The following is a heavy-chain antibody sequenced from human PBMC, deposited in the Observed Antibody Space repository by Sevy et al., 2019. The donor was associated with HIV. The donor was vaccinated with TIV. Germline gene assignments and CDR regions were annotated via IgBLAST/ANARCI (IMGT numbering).Heavy chain of an antibody. J-gene: IGHJ6*02. CDR1: GFTFSNYF. Sequence: GGSLRLSCAASGFTFSNYFINWVRQAPGKGLEWVSSISSGSSYIFYADSVKGRFTISRDNAKNSLYLHMNSLRAEDTAVYYCARNGGDSGYDSCSGGSCYSGRAGMDVWGQGTTVTVSS. D-gene: IGHD2-15*01. V-gene: IGHV3-21*01. CDR3: ARNGGDSGYDSCSGGSCYSGRAGMDV. CDR2: ISSGSSYI.